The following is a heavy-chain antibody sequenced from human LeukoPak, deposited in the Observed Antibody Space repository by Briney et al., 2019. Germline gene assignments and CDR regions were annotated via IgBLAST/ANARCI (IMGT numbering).Heavy chain of an antibody. CDR2: ISSSSSYI. J-gene: IGHJ6*02. Sequence: GGSLRLSCAASGFTFSSYSMNWVRQAPGKGLEWVSSISSSSSYIYYADSVKGRFTISRDNAKNSLYLQMNSLRAEDTAVYYCARALYAGDFWSGYYNAYYYYGMDVWGQGTTVTVSS. CDR1: GFTFSSYS. V-gene: IGHV3-21*01. CDR3: ARALYAGDFWSGYYNAYYYYGMDV. D-gene: IGHD3-3*01.